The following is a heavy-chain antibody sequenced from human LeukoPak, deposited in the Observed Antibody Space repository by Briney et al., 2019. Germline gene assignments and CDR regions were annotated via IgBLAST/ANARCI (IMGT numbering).Heavy chain of an antibody. Sequence: ASVKVPCKASGYTFTGYYMHWVRQAPGQGLEWMGWINPNSGGTNYAQKFQGRVTMTRDTSISTAYMELSRLRSDDTAVYYCARERLAAAGTGWFDPWGQGTLVTVSS. J-gene: IGHJ5*02. CDR2: INPNSGGT. V-gene: IGHV1-2*02. CDR3: ARERLAAAGTGWFDP. CDR1: GYTFTGYY. D-gene: IGHD6-13*01.